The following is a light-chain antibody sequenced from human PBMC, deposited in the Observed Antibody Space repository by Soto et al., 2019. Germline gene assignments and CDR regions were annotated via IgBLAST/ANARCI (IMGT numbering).Light chain of an antibody. CDR1: QSVTNNY. Sequence: IGWTQTPRKRALSAKERATLSCSASQSVTNNYLAWYQQKPSQAPRLLIFGASSRAAGIPDRFSGSGPGTAFTLALGCLESDEFAVHYCQQYGRSPWTLAQGTKVDIK. CDR2: GAS. V-gene: IGKV3-20*01. CDR3: QQYGRSPWT. J-gene: IGKJ1*01.